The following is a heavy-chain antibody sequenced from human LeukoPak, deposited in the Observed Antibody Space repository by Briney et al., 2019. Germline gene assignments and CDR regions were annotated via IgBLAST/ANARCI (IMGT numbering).Heavy chain of an antibody. Sequence: ASVKVSCKASGYTFTSYGISWVRQAPGQGLEWMGWISAYNGNTNYAQKLQGRVTMTTDTSTSTAYMELRSLRSDDTAVYYCARDQVPYSSGWSAGYWGQGTLVTVSS. V-gene: IGHV1-18*01. D-gene: IGHD6-19*01. CDR3: ARDQVPYSSGWSAGY. CDR2: ISAYNGNT. J-gene: IGHJ4*02. CDR1: GYTFTSYG.